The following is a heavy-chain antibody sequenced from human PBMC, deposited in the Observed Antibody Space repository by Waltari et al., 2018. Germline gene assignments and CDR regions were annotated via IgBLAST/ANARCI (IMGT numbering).Heavy chain of an antibody. D-gene: IGHD6-13*01. J-gene: IGHJ4*02. CDR2: INHSGST. CDR1: GGSFSGYY. Sequence: QVQLQQWGAGLLKPSETLSLTCAVYGGSFSGYYWSWIRQPPGKGLEWIGEINHSGSTNYNPSLKSRLTISLDTSKNPFSLKLSSVTAADTAVYYCARRYSSSWFTSRGFDYWGQGTLLTVSS. V-gene: IGHV4-34*01. CDR3: ARRYSSSWFTSRGFDY.